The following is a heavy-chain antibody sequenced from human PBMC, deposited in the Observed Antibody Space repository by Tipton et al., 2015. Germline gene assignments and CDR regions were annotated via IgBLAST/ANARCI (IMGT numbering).Heavy chain of an antibody. CDR3: ARFGRSSGVY. J-gene: IGHJ4*02. Sequence: RSLRLSCAASGFTFDDYAMHWVRQAPGKGLEWVSGISWNSDDRGYADSVKGRFTISRDNAKNSLYLQMSSLRPEDTALYYCARFGRSSGVYWGQGTLVTVSS. CDR2: ISWNSDDR. D-gene: IGHD2-15*01. CDR1: GFTFDDYA. V-gene: IGHV3-9*01.